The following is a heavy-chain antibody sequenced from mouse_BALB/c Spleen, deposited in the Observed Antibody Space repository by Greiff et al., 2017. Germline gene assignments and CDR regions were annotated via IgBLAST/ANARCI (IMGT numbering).Heavy chain of an antibody. Sequence: QVQLQQSGPGLVQPSQSLSITCTVSGFSLTSYGVHWVRQSPGKGLEWLGVIWSGGSTDYNAAFISRLSISKDNSKSQVFFKMNSLQANDTAIYYCARNPYDYDRAMDYWGQGTSVTVSS. V-gene: IGHV2-2*02. D-gene: IGHD2-4*01. CDR2: IWSGGST. J-gene: IGHJ4*01. CDR1: GFSLTSYG. CDR3: ARNPYDYDRAMDY.